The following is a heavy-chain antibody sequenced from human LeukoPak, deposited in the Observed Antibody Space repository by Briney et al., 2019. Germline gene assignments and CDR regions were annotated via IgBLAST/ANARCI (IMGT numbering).Heavy chain of an antibody. CDR3: ARGVVVPAATTYYYYYYMDV. J-gene: IGHJ6*03. V-gene: IGHV3-7*01. CDR1: GFTFSSYW. CDR2: LKQDGSEK. Sequence: GGSLRLSCAASGFTFSSYWMSWVRQAPGKGLEWVANLKQDGSEKYYVDSVKGRFTISRDNAKNSLYLQMNSLRAEDTAVHYCARGVVVPAATTYYYYYYMDVWGKGTTVTVSS. D-gene: IGHD2-2*01.